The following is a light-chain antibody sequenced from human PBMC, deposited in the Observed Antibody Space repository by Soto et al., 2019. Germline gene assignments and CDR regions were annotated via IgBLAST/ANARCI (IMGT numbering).Light chain of an antibody. Sequence: EMVMTQSPATLSVSPGERATLSCRASQSVGSNLAWYQQKPGQAPRLLIFDASTRATGVPARFSGSGSGTDFTLTIISLQSEDFAIYYCQEYNNWPRLTFGGGTKV. CDR2: DAS. V-gene: IGKV3-15*01. CDR3: QEYNNWPRLT. CDR1: QSVGSN. J-gene: IGKJ4*01.